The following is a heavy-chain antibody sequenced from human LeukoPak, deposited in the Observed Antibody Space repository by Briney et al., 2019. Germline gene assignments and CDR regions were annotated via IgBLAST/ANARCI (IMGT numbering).Heavy chain of an antibody. D-gene: IGHD3-22*01. CDR2: IYTSGST. CDR1: GGSISSYY. J-gene: IGHJ3*02. Sequence: SETLSLTCTVSGGSISSYYWSWIRQPAGKGLEWIGRIYTSGSTNYNPSLKSRVTMSADTSKNQFSLKLSSVTAADTGVYYCASEDYFDSSGYYGTIWGQGTMVTVSS. CDR3: ASEDYFDSSGYYGTI. V-gene: IGHV4-4*07.